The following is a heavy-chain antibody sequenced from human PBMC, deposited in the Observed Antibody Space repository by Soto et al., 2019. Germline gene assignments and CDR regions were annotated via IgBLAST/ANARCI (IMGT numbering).Heavy chain of an antibody. Sequence: GGSLRLSCAASGFTFSNAWMSWVRQAPGKGLEWVGRIKSKTDGGTTDYAAPVKGRFTISRDDSKNTLYLQMNSLKTEDTAVYYCTTSRAGYYYYYGMDVWGQGTTVTVSS. CDR1: GFTFSNAW. J-gene: IGHJ6*02. CDR2: IKSKTDGGTT. D-gene: IGHD2-2*01. CDR3: TTSRAGYYYYYGMDV. V-gene: IGHV3-15*01.